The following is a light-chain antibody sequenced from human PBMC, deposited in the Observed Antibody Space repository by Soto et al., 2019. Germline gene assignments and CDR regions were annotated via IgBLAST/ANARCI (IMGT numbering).Light chain of an antibody. CDR1: QGINKY. CDR2: DAD. V-gene: IGKV1-33*01. Sequence: DIQMTQSPSSLSASVGDRVTITCQATQGINKYLNWYQQKPGRAPNLLIYDADTSATGVPSRFSGSGSGTDYTFTISRLQPEDIATYYCQQYDYLPLTFGGGTKVEIQ. J-gene: IGKJ4*01. CDR3: QQYDYLPLT.